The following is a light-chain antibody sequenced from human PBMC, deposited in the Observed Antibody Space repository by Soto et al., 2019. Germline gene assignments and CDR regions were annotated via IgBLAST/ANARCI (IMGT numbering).Light chain of an antibody. J-gene: IGKJ2*01. CDR3: QNYNSCPHS. Sequence: ETVLTQSPAILSVSLGERATFSCRASQSISSDLAWYQQKPGQVPRLLIYGASTRATGIPARFSGSVSGTDFTLTISGLQSEYFAVFHFQNYNSCPHSFGQGTKLEI. CDR1: QSISSD. CDR2: GAS. V-gene: IGKV3-15*01.